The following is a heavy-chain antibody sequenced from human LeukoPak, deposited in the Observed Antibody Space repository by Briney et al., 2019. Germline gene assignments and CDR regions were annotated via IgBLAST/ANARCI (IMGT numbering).Heavy chain of an antibody. D-gene: IGHD2-15*01. CDR1: GYTFTSNG. V-gene: IGHV1-18*01. Sequence: ASVTVSCKASGYTFTSNGISWVRQAPGQGLEWVGLISAYNGNTNYAQKLQARVTMTTDTSTSTAYMELRSLRSDDTAVYYCARVEVVVAAYFSYYGMDVWGQGTTVTVSS. CDR3: ARVEVVVAAYFSYYGMDV. CDR2: ISAYNGNT. J-gene: IGHJ6*02.